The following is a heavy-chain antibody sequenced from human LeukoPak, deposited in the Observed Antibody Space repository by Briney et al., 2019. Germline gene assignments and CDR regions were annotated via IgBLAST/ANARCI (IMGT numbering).Heavy chain of an antibody. CDR3: AKSRFVAAVPNWFDP. J-gene: IGHJ5*02. D-gene: IGHD6-13*01. V-gene: IGHV3-30*18. Sequence: GRSLRLSCAASGFTFSSYGMHWVRQAPGKGLEWVAVISYDGINKYYADSVKGRFTISRDNSKNTLYLQMNSLRAEDTAVYYCAKSRFVAAVPNWFDPWGQGTLVTVSS. CDR1: GFTFSSYG. CDR2: ISYDGINK.